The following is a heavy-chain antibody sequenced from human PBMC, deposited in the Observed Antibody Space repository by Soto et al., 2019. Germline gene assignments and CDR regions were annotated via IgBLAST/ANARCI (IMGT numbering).Heavy chain of an antibody. CDR1: GFTFSSYG. J-gene: IGHJ4*02. Sequence: GGSLRLSCAASGFTFSSYGMHWVRQAPGKGLEWVAVISYDGSNKYYADSVKGRFTISRDNSKNTLYLQMNSLRAEDTAVYYCAKAYSSGWYSSSPFDYWAREPWSPSPQ. D-gene: IGHD6-19*01. CDR2: ISYDGSNK. V-gene: IGHV3-30*18. CDR3: AKAYSSGWYSSSPFDY.